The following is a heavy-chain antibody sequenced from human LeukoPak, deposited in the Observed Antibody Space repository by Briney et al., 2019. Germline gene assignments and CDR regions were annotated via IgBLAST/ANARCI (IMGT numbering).Heavy chain of an antibody. CDR3: ARGRSYYYDSSGYHYFDY. V-gene: IGHV4-34*01. CDR1: GGSFSGYY. Sequence: SETLSLTCAVYGGSFSGYYWSWIRQPPGKGLEWIGEINHSGCTNYNPSLKSRVTISVDTSKNQFSLKLSSVTAADTAVYYCARGRSYYYDSSGYHYFDYWGQGTLVTVSS. D-gene: IGHD3-22*01. CDR2: INHSGCT. J-gene: IGHJ4*02.